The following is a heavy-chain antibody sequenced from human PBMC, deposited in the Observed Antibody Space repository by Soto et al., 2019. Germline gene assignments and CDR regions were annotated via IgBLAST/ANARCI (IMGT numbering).Heavy chain of an antibody. CDR3: AKARSGSWHEGYYFDN. V-gene: IGHV3-30*18. Sequence: QVQLVESGGGVVQPGRSLRLSCAASGFTFISYGMHWVRQAPVKGLEWLAVMSYDGRDKYYADSVRGRFTISRDNSKNTVYLQLNSLRVEDTAVYYCAKARSGSWHEGYYFDNWGQGTLVTVSS. J-gene: IGHJ4*02. CDR1: GFTFISYG. CDR2: MSYDGRDK. D-gene: IGHD2-15*01.